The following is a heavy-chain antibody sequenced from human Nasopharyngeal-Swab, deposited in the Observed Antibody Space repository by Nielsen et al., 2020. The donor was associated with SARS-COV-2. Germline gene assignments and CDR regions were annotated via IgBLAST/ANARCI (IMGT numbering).Heavy chain of an antibody. Sequence: GGSLRLSWAASGFTFSSYSMNWVRQAPGKRLEWVSSISSSSSYIYYADSVKGRFTISRDNAKNSLYLQMNSLRAEDTAVYYCARAFPGSSGWYPFDYWGQGTLVTVSS. J-gene: IGHJ4*02. CDR3: ARAFPGSSGWYPFDY. D-gene: IGHD6-19*01. V-gene: IGHV3-21*01. CDR1: GFTFSSYS. CDR2: ISSSSSYI.